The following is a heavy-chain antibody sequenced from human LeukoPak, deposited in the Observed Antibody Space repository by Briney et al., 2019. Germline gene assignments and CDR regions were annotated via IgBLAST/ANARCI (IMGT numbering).Heavy chain of an antibody. Sequence: PGGSLRLSCAASGSTFSNYAMNWVRQAPGKGLEWVSGISGSSGTINYAAPVKGRFTISRDNSRNTLYLQMNSLRADDTAVYYCAKRLGDPRAFDYWGQGTLVTVSS. CDR1: GSTFSNYA. D-gene: IGHD2-21*02. CDR2: ISGSSGTI. CDR3: AKRLGDPRAFDY. J-gene: IGHJ4*02. V-gene: IGHV3-23*01.